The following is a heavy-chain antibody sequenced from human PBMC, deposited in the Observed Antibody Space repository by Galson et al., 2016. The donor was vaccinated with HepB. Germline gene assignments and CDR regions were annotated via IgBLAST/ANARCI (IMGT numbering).Heavy chain of an antibody. D-gene: IGHD3-22*01. J-gene: IGHJ4*02. Sequence: SVKVSCKASGYSFSSYGISWVQQAPGQGLVWLGWISTFNSYTKYAHKLQGRVTMTRDTSTSTVYMELSSLRSEDTAVYFCARGGYYDSSGSLRYWGQGTLVTVSS. CDR1: GYSFSSYG. CDR3: ARGGYYDSSGSLRY. CDR2: ISTFNSYT. V-gene: IGHV1-18*01.